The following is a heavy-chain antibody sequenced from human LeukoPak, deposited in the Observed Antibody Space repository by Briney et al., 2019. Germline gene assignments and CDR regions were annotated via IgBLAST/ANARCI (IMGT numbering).Heavy chain of an antibody. CDR2: ISCSGGST. CDR1: GFTFSSYA. CDR3: AKVDSYYYGSGRHFDY. D-gene: IGHD3-10*01. J-gene: IGHJ4*02. V-gene: IGHV3-23*01. Sequence: GGSLRLSCAASGFTFSSYAMSWVRQAPGKGLEWVSAISCSGGSTYYADSVKGRFTITRDNPKNTQYLQMNSLRAEDTAVYYCAKVDSYYYGSGRHFDYWGQGTLVTVSS.